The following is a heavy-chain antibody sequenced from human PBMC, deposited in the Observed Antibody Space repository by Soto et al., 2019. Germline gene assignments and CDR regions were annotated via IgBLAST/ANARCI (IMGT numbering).Heavy chain of an antibody. J-gene: IGHJ6*02. Sequence: QVQLQQWGAGLLKPSETLSLTCAVYGGSFSGYYWSWIRQPPGKGLEWIGEINHSGSTNYNPSLKRRVTISVDTSKNQFSLKLSSVTAADTAVYYCARGSGHHLWFGVHYYYYYGMDVWGQGTTVTVSS. CDR2: INHSGST. CDR3: ARGSGHHLWFGVHYYYYYGMDV. V-gene: IGHV4-34*01. CDR1: GGSFSGYY. D-gene: IGHD3-10*01.